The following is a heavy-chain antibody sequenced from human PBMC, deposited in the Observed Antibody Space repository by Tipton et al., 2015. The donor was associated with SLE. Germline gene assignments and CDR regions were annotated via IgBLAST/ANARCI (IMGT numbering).Heavy chain of an antibody. D-gene: IGHD6-19*01. CDR2: IRYDGSVE. CDR1: GFHFSTYG. Sequence: SLRLSCAASGFHFSTYGMHWVRQVPGKGLEWVAFIRYDGSVEDYADSVKGRFTISRDNSKNTLYLQMNNLRDEDTAAYHCAKVGSGWYGVDYWGQRIMVTVSS. CDR3: AKVGSGWYGVDY. V-gene: IGHV3-30*02. J-gene: IGHJ4*02.